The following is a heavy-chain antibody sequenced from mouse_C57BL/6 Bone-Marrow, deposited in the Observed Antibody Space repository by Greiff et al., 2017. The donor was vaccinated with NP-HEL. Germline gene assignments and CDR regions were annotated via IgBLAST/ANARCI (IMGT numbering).Heavy chain of an antibody. V-gene: IGHV1-64*01. CDR2: IHPNSGST. CDR3: ARYITTVVARWYFDV. Sequence: QVQLQQPGAELVKPGASVKLSCKASGSTFPSYWMHWVKQRPGQGLEWIGMIHPNSGSTNYNEKFKSKATLTVDKSSSTAYMQLSSLTSEDSAVYYCARYITTVVARWYFDVWGTGTTVTVSS. CDR1: GSTFPSYW. D-gene: IGHD1-1*01. J-gene: IGHJ1*03.